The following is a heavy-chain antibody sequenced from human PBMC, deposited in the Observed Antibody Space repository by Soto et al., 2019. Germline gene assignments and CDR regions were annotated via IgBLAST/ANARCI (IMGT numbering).Heavy chain of an antibody. CDR1: GYSFPSYG. Sequence: GESLKISCKGSGYSFPSYGIGWVRQMPGKGLEWMGIIFPVDSDTRYSPSFQGQVTISADKSLSTAYLKWSSLKASDTAMYYCVSLIMVRGPKYYAMDVWGQGTLVTVSS. CDR2: IFPVDSDT. CDR3: VSLIMVRGPKYYAMDV. V-gene: IGHV5-51*01. D-gene: IGHD3-10*01. J-gene: IGHJ6*02.